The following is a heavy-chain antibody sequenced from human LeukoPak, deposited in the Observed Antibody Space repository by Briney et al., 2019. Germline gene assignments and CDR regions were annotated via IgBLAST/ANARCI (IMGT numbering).Heavy chain of an antibody. V-gene: IGHV4-59*01. Sequence: KPSETLSLTCSVSGGSIRSYYWSYIRQPPGKGLEWIGYIYFSGSPNYNPSLKSRVTISVDTSKNQFSLKLSSVTAADTAVYYCARATDYYYGSGSKYNWFDPWGQGTLVTVSS. CDR1: GGSIRSYY. CDR3: ARATDYYYGSGSKYNWFDP. D-gene: IGHD3-10*01. CDR2: IYFSGSP. J-gene: IGHJ5*02.